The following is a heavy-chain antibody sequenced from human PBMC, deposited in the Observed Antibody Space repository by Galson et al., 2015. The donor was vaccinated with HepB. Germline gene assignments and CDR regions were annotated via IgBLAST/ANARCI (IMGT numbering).Heavy chain of an antibody. Sequence: CAISGDSVSNNIAAWNWIRQSPSRGLEWLGRTYYRSKWHNDYAVSVKSRIAINPDTSKNQFSLQLNSVTPEDTAVYYCARDELADFYYGMDVWGQGTAVTVSS. CDR3: ARDELADFYYGMDV. CDR2: TYYRSKWHN. CDR1: GDSVSNNIAA. J-gene: IGHJ6*02. D-gene: IGHD3-3*01. V-gene: IGHV6-1*01.